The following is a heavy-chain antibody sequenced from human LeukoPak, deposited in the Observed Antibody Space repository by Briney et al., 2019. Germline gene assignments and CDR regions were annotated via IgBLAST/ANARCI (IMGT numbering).Heavy chain of an antibody. CDR3: AKAAYNWNDAAFDY. CDR2: IFPSGGEI. D-gene: IGHD1-20*01. J-gene: IGHJ4*02. Sequence: GGSLRLSCAASGFTFSTFAMIWVRQPPGKGLEWVSSIFPSGGEIHYADSVRGRFTISRDNSKSTLSLQMNSLRAEDTAVYYCAKAAYNWNDAAFDYWGQGTLVTVSS. V-gene: IGHV3-23*01. CDR1: GFTFSTFA.